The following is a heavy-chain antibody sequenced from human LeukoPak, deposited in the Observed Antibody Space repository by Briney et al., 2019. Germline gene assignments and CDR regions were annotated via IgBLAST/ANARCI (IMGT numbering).Heavy chain of an antibody. CDR1: GYSFTRYW. CDR2: IYPGDSAT. D-gene: IGHD6-19*01. V-gene: IGHV5-51*01. J-gene: IGHJ4*02. Sequence: GESLKISGKCSGYSFTRYWIGGLRQMPGKGLEWMGIIYPGDSATRYSTSFQGQVTISADKSISTAYLQWSSLKASDTAMYYCARPVAGWDYFDYWGQGTLVTVSS. CDR3: ARPVAGWDYFDY.